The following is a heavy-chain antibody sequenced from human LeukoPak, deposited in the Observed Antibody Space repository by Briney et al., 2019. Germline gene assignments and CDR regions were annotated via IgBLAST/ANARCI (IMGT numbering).Heavy chain of an antibody. CDR1: GGTFSSYA. CDR2: IIPIFGTA. J-gene: IGHJ5*02. Sequence: ASVKVSCKASGGTFSSYAISWVRQAPGQGLEWMGGIIPIFGTANYAQKFQGRVTITADESTSTAYMELSSLRSEDTAVYYCARGRDIVVVPAAGGQDWFDPWGQGTLVTVSS. D-gene: IGHD2-2*01. V-gene: IGHV1-69*13. CDR3: ARGRDIVVVPAAGGQDWFDP.